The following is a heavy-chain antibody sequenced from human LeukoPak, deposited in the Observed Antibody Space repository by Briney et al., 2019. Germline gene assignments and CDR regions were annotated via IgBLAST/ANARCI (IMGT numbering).Heavy chain of an antibody. V-gene: IGHV3-23*01. CDR1: GFTFSSYG. D-gene: IGHD6-19*01. CDR2: ISGGGGST. CDR3: AKDIAVAGTYVFDY. J-gene: IGHJ4*02. Sequence: GRSLRLSCAASGFTFSSYGMHWVRQAPGKGLEWVSGISGGGGSTNYADSVKGRFTISRDSSKNTLYLQMNTLSAEDTAVYYCAKDIAVAGTYVFDYWGQGTLVTVSS.